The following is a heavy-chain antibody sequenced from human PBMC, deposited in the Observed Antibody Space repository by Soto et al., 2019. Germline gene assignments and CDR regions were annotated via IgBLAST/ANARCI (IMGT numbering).Heavy chain of an antibody. CDR1: GFTFDDYA. V-gene: IGHV3-9*01. CDR2: ISWNSGSI. J-gene: IGHJ6*02. D-gene: IGHD2-2*02. CDR3: ATGHKYCSRTSCYMYYGMDV. Sequence: SLLLSCAASGFTFDDYAMHWVRQAPGKGLEWVSVISWNSGSIGYADSVKGRFTISRDNAKNSLYLQMNSLRAEDTALYYCATGHKYCSRTSCYMYYGMDVWGQGTTVTVSS.